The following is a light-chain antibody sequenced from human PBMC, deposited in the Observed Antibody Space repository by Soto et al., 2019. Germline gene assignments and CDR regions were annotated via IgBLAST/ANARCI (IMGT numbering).Light chain of an antibody. J-gene: IGKJ1*01. CDR3: QQYNNWPPWT. Sequence: EIVMTPSPATLSVSPGERATLSFRASQSVSSNLAWYQQKPGQAPRLLIYGASTRATGIPARFSGSGSGTEFTLTISSLQSEDFAVYYCQQYNNWPPWTFGQGTKVDIK. CDR2: GAS. CDR1: QSVSSN. V-gene: IGKV3-15*01.